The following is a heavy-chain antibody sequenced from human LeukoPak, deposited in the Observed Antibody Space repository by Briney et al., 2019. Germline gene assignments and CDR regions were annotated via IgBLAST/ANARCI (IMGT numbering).Heavy chain of an antibody. CDR3: ARGYPLDWNYFDY. D-gene: IGHD3/OR15-3a*01. CDR1: GGTFSSYA. V-gene: IGHV1-69*04. CDR2: IIPILGIA. J-gene: IGHJ4*02. Sequence: SVKVSCKASGGTFSSYAISWVRQAPGQGLEWMGRIIPILGIANYAQKFQGRVTITADKSTSTAYMELSSLRSEDTAVYYCARGYPLDWNYFDYWGQGTLVTVSS.